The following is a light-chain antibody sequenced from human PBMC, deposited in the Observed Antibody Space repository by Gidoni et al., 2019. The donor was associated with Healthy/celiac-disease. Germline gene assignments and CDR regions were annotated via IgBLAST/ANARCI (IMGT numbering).Light chain of an antibody. CDR2: DAS. V-gene: IGKV3-11*01. CDR3: QQRSNWPGT. CDR1: QSVSSY. Sequence: EFVFTQSPATLSLSPGERATLSCSSSQSVSSYLAWYQQKPGQPPRLLIYDASNRATGIPARFSGSGSGTDFTLTISSLEPEDFAVYYCQQRSNWPGTFGGGTKVEIK. J-gene: IGKJ4*01.